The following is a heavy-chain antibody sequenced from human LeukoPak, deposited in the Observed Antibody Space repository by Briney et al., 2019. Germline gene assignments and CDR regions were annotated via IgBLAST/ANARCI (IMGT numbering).Heavy chain of an antibody. D-gene: IGHD1-26*01. CDR3: ARGMELVDY. V-gene: IGHV3-21*01. CDR2: ISSSSSYL. J-gene: IGHJ4*02. Sequence: PGGSLRLSCAAPGFTFSTYTMNWIRQAPGKGLEWVSSISSSSSYLYYSDSVKGRFTISRDNARNSLYLQMNSLRVDDTAVYYCARGMELVDYWGQGTLVTVSS. CDR1: GFTFSTYT.